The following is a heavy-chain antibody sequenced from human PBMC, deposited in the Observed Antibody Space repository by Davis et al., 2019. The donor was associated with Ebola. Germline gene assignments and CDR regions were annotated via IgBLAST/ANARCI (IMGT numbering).Heavy chain of an antibody. V-gene: IGHV3-30*18. D-gene: IGHD2-8*01. J-gene: IGHJ4*02. CDR2: ISYDGSNK. CDR1: GFTFSSYG. Sequence: LKISCAASGFTFSSYGMHWVRQAPGKGLEWVAVISYDGSNKYYADSVKGRFTISRDNSKNTLYLQMNSLRAEDTAVYYCAKGVVLMVYAITQAFDYWGQGTLVTVSS. CDR3: AKGVVLMVYAITQAFDY.